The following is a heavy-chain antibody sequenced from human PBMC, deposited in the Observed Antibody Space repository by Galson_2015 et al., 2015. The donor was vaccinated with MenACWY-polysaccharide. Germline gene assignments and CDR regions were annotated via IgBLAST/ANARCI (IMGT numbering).Heavy chain of an antibody. D-gene: IGHD3-10*01. V-gene: IGHV2-5*02. J-gene: IGHJ4*02. Sequence: PALVKPPQPLTLTCTFSGFSLPTSCVGVVWIRQPPGKALEWLALIFWDDDERYSPSLKSRLTITKDTSKNQVVLTMTNMDPVDTATYYCGSGSGRTIDYWGQGTLVTVSS. CDR1: GFSLPTSCVG. CDR2: IFWDDDE. CDR3: GSGSGRTIDY.